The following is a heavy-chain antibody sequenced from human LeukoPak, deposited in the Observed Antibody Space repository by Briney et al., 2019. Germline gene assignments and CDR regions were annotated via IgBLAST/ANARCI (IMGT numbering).Heavy chain of an antibody. CDR1: GFTFSSYA. CDR3: ATRERSTSCSS. D-gene: IGHD2-2*01. V-gene: IGHV3-23*01. CDR2: ISGSGGST. Sequence: GGSLRLSCATSGFTFSSYAMSWVRQAPGKGLEWVSAISGSGGSTYYADSVKGRFTISRDNSKNTLYLQMNSLRAEDTAVYYCATRERSTSCSSWGQGTLVTVSS. J-gene: IGHJ4*02.